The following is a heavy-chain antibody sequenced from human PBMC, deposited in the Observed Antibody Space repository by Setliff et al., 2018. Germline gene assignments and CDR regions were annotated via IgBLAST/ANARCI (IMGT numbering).Heavy chain of an antibody. D-gene: IGHD6-13*01. CDR3: ARAGLASAGRKGIFDY. V-gene: IGHV1-46*01. CDR1: GYSFTRYY. Sequence: ASVKVSCKTSGYSFTRYYMHWVRQAPGQGLEWMGLINTGGGSSSYSPKFQGRVTMTRDTSTSTVYMEVNILGSKDTAVYFCARAGLASAGRKGIFDYWGQGTLVTVSS. CDR2: INTGGGSS. J-gene: IGHJ4*02.